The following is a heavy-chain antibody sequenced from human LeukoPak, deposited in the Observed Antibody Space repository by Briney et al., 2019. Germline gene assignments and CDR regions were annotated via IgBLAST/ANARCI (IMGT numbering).Heavy chain of an antibody. Sequence: GGSLRLSCAASGFSVNYNYMSWVRQAPGKGLEWVSVLYSSGSTYYADSVKGRFSISRDNSKNTLYLQMNSLRTEDTAVYYCARGSGQAPYYSDSSGYDYWGQGTLVTVSS. CDR2: LYSSGST. V-gene: IGHV3-66*02. D-gene: IGHD3-22*01. CDR1: GFSVNYNY. J-gene: IGHJ4*02. CDR3: ARGSGQAPYYSDSSGYDY.